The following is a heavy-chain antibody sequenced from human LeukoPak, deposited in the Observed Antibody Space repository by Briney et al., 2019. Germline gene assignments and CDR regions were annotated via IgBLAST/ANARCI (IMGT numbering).Heavy chain of an antibody. J-gene: IGHJ3*02. CDR2: INSDGSST. CDR1: GFTFSRYW. Sequence: TGGSLRLSCAASGFTFSRYWTHWVRQAPGKGLVRVSRINSDGSSTINADSVKGRFTISRDNAENTLYLQMNSLRVEDTAVYFCARGGSPPEALGDAFDIWGQGTMVTVSS. V-gene: IGHV3-74*01. CDR3: ARGGSPPEALGDAFDI. D-gene: IGHD1-26*01.